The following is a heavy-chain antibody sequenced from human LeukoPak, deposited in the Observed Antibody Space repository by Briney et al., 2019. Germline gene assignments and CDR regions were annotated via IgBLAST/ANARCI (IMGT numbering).Heavy chain of an antibody. V-gene: IGHV3-7*01. D-gene: IGHD2-2*01. CDR3: ARGGKDKYCSSMTCPFFDY. CDR1: GFTFSSSW. CDR2: INQDGSEK. Sequence: PGGSLRLSCAASGFTFSSSWMSWVRQAPGKGLEWVANINQDGSEKNYVDSVKGRFTISRDSAKNSLYLQMNSLRAEDTAVYYCARGGKDKYCSSMTCPFFDYWGQGTLITVSS. J-gene: IGHJ4*02.